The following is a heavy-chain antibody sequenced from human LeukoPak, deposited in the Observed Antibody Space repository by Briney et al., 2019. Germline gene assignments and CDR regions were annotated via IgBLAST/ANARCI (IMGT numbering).Heavy chain of an antibody. CDR1: GFTFSSYA. Sequence: GGSLRLSCAASGFTFSSYAMSWVRQAPGKGLEWVSAISGSGDNTYYADSVKGRLTISRDNSKNTLYLQMNSLRAEDTALYYCARGLVVGSTGVWAFDIWGQGTMVTVSS. V-gene: IGHV3-23*01. D-gene: IGHD2-15*01. J-gene: IGHJ3*02. CDR2: ISGSGDNT. CDR3: ARGLVVGSTGVWAFDI.